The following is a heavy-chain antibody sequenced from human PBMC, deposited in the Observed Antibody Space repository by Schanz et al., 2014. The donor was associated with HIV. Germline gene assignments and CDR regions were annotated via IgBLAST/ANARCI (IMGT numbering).Heavy chain of an antibody. V-gene: IGHV3-30*03. CDR2: ISYDGSNK. D-gene: IGHD6-13*01. CDR3: ARHPRPYSSSWYEYYFDY. Sequence: QVQLVESGGGVVQPGRSLRLSCAASGFTFITYGMHWVRQAPGKGLEWVAVISYDGSNKYYADSVKGRFTISRDNSKNTLYLQMNSLRAEDTAVYYCARHPRPYSSSWYEYYFDYWGQGTLVTVSS. CDR1: GFTFITYG. J-gene: IGHJ4*02.